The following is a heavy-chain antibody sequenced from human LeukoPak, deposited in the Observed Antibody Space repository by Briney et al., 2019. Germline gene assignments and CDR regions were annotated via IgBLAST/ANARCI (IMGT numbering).Heavy chain of an antibody. V-gene: IGHV1-69*05. D-gene: IGHD3-22*01. J-gene: IGHJ4*01. CDR2: VMAIFGGV. Sequence: ASVKVSSKAPRGTFASCGISWVREGPGQGLEWGGGVMAIFGGVKYGQKVRGRATITTDASTSTAYMELRSVTAEETGIYYCARGELGDRSGFSFFDSSGPGNLFTASS. CDR1: RGTFASCG. CDR3: ARGELGDRSGFSFFDS.